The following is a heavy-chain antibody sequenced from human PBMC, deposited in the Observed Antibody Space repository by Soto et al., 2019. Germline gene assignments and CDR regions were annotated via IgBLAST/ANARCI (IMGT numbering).Heavy chain of an antibody. CDR1: GGSITSGDYY. CDR2: IHYDGRT. Sequence: QVQLQESGPGLVKPSETLSLTCSVSGGSITSGDYYWTWIRQHPGKGLEWIAYIHYDGRTYYNPSLQSRTATSVDTSKNQFSLELNSVTDADTAVYYCARGDYGQYDAYNWFDPWGQGNLVIVAS. D-gene: IGHD3-10*01. CDR3: ARGDYGQYDAYNWFDP. V-gene: IGHV4-31*02. J-gene: IGHJ5*02.